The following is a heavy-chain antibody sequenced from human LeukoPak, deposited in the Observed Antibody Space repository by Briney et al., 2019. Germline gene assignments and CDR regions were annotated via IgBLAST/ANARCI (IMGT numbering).Heavy chain of an antibody. CDR1: GFTFSGSA. Sequence: TGGSLRLSCAASGFTFSGSAMHCVRQAPGKGLEWVAVISYDGSNKYYADSVKGRFTISRDNSKNTLYLQMNSLRAEDTAVYYCARDSGRGKRWLQFYFDYWGQGTLVTVSS. V-gene: IGHV3-30-3*01. D-gene: IGHD5-24*01. J-gene: IGHJ4*02. CDR3: ARDSGRGKRWLQFYFDY. CDR2: ISYDGSNK.